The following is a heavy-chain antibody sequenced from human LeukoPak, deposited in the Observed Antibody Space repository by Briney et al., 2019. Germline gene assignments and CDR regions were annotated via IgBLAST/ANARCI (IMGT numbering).Heavy chain of an antibody. CDR1: GFTVSSNY. V-gene: IGHV3-66*01. D-gene: IGHD2-2*01. Sequence: QSGGSLRLSCAASGFTVSSNYMSWVRQAPGKGLEWVSVIYSGGGTYYADSVKGRFTISRDNSKNTLYLQMNSLRAEDTAVYYCARGIMRYCGSTSCYHTFDIWGQGTMVTVSS. CDR2: IYSGGGT. CDR3: ARGIMRYCGSTSCYHTFDI. J-gene: IGHJ3*02.